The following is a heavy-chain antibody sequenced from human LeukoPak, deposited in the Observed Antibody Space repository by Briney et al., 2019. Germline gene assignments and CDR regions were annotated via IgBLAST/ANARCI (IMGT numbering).Heavy chain of an antibody. CDR3: AKAGTRNGMLDP. CDR2: ISWNSGSI. V-gene: IGHV3-9*01. J-gene: IGHJ5*02. D-gene: IGHD6-13*01. Sequence: GGSLRLSCAASGFTFDDYAMPWVRQAPGKGLEWVSGISWNSGSIGYADSVKGRFTISRDNAKNSLYLQMNSLRAEDTALYYCAKAGTRNGMLDPWGQGTLVTVSS. CDR1: GFTFDDYA.